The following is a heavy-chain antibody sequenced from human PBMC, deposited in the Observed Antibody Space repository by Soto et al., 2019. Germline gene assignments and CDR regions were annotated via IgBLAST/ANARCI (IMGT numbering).Heavy chain of an antibody. CDR2: IYHSGST. V-gene: IGHV4-4*02. J-gene: IGHJ4*02. CDR3: AAANGTVTTVFDY. CDR1: GGSISSSNW. Sequence: SETLSLTCAVSGGSISSSNWWSWVRQPPGKGLEWIGEIYHSGSTNYNPSLKSRVTISVDKSKNQFSLKLSSVTAADTAVYYCAAANGTVTTVFDYWGQGTLVTVSS. D-gene: IGHD4-17*01.